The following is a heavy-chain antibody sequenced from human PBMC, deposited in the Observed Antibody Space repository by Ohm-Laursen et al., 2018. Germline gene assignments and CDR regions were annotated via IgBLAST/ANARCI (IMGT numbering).Heavy chain of an antibody. CDR2: ISSSGSTI. D-gene: IGHD5-24*01. Sequence: SLRLSCAASGFTFSSYELNRVRQAPGKGLEWVSYISSSGSTIYYADSVKGRFTISRDNSKNTLYLQMNSLRADNPAVYYCANHRSATWVHKRFDYWGQGTLVTVSS. J-gene: IGHJ4*02. CDR1: GFTFSSYE. V-gene: IGHV3-48*03. CDR3: ANHRSATWVHKRFDY.